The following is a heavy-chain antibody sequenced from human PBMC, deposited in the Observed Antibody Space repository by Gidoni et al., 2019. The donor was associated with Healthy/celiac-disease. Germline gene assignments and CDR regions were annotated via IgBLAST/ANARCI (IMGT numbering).Heavy chain of an antibody. CDR1: GGSIRSSSYY. CDR2: IYYSGST. D-gene: IGHD3-22*01. J-gene: IGHJ4*02. CDR3: ASLAYYYDSSGYLDY. V-gene: IGHV4-39*07. Sequence: QLQLQESGPGLVKPSETLSLTCTVSGGSIRSSSYYWGWIRQPPGKGLEWIGSIYYSGSTYYNPSLKSRVTISVDPSKNQFSLNLSSVTAADTAVYSCASLAYYYDSSGYLDYWGQGTLVTVSS.